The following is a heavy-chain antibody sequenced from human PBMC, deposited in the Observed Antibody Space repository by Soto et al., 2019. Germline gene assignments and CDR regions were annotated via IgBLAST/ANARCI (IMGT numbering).Heavy chain of an antibody. V-gene: IGHV1-18*01. CDR2: ISPHNDRT. J-gene: IGHJ3*02. Sequence: ASVKVSCKASGYNFTSYGISWVRQAPGQGLEWMGWISPHNDRTKYARRFQDRVTMTTETPTSTVYMELGSLRSDDKAVYSCARALSSASGRYFDYHALDSWG. CDR1: GYNFTSYG. CDR3: ARALSSASGRYFDYHALDS. D-gene: IGHD6-19*01.